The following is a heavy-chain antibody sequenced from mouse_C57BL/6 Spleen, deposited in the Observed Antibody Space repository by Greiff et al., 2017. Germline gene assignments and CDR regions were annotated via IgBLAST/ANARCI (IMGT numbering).Heavy chain of an antibody. D-gene: IGHD1-1*01. V-gene: IGHV1-50*01. J-gene: IGHJ2*01. CDR3: ARVSTVVAGDDY. Sequence: QVQLQQPGAELVKPGASVKLSCKASGYTFTSYWMQWVKQRPGQGLEWIGEIDPSDSYTNYNQKFKGKATLTVDTSSSTAYLQLSSLTSEDSAVYYWARVSTVVAGDDYWGQGTTLTVSS. CDR2: IDPSDSYT. CDR1: GYTFTSYW.